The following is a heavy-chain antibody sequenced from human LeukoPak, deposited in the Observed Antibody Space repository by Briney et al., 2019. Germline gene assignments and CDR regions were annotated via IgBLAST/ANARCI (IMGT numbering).Heavy chain of an antibody. CDR1: GGSISSYY. J-gene: IGHJ4*02. CDR2: IYTSGST. Sequence: SETLSLTCTVSGGSISSYYWSWIRQPAGKGMEWIGRIYTSGSTNYNPSLKSRVTMSVDKSKNQFSLKLSSVTAADTAVYYCARYSSKGEPFDYWGQGTLVTVSS. V-gene: IGHV4-4*07. D-gene: IGHD3-16*01. CDR3: ARYSSKGEPFDY.